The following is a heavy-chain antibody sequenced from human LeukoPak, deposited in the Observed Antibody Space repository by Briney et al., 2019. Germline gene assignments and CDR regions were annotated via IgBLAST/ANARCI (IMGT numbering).Heavy chain of an antibody. Sequence: SETLSLTCAVYGGSFSGYYWSWIRQPPGKGLEWIGEINHSGSTNYNPSLKSRVTISVDTSKNQFSLKLSSVTAADTAVYYCARVEVGTMTMDVWGKGTTVTVSS. CDR2: INHSGST. CDR3: ARVEVGTMTMDV. D-gene: IGHD3-22*01. CDR1: GGSFSGYY. V-gene: IGHV4-34*01. J-gene: IGHJ6*03.